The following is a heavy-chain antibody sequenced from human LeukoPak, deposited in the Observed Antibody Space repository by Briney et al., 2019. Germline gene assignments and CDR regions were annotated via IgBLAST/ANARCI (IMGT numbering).Heavy chain of an antibody. CDR2: IYSGGST. J-gene: IGHJ6*04. CDR1: GFTVSSNY. Sequence: PGGSLRLSCAASGFTVSSNYMTWVRQAPGKGLEWVSVIYSGGSTYYADSVKGRFTISRDNSKNTLYLQMNGLRAEDTAVYYCARDHYYDSNGYGFCCMDVWGKGTTVTVSP. CDR3: ARDHYYDSNGYGFCCMDV. D-gene: IGHD3-22*01. V-gene: IGHV3-53*01.